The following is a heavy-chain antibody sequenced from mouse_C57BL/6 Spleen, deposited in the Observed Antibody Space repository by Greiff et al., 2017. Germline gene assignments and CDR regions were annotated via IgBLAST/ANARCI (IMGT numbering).Heavy chain of an antibody. J-gene: IGHJ2*01. V-gene: IGHV1-42*01. CDR3: VMATGGYFDY. D-gene: IGHD1-1*02. Sequence: VQLQQSGPELVKPGASVKISCKASGYSFTGYYMNWVKQSPEKSLEWIGEINPSTGGTTYNQKFKAKATLTVDKSSSTAYMQLKSLTSEDSAVYYCVMATGGYFDYWGQGTTLTVSS. CDR1: GYSFTGYY. CDR2: INPSTGGT.